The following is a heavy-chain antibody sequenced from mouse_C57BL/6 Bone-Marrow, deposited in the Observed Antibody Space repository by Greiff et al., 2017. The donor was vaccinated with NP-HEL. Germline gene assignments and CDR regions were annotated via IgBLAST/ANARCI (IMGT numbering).Heavy chain of an antibody. Sequence: VQLQQSGPELVKPGASVKISCKASGYTFTDYYMNWVKQSHGKSLEWIGDINPNNGGTSYNQKFKGKATLTVDKSSSTAYMELRSLTSEDSAVYYCARGNYYGPWFAYWGQGTLVTVSA. V-gene: IGHV1-26*01. CDR3: ARGNYYGPWFAY. J-gene: IGHJ3*01. CDR2: INPNNGGT. D-gene: IGHD1-1*01. CDR1: GYTFTDYY.